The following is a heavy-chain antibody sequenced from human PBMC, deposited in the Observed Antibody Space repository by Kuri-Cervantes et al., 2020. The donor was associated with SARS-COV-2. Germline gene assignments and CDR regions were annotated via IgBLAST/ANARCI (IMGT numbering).Heavy chain of an antibody. CDR3: ARSTLPAARYNWFDP. V-gene: IGHV4-30-4*01. D-gene: IGHD2-2*01. CDR2: IYYSGST. J-gene: IGHJ5*02. Sequence: LRLSCTVSGGSISSGDYYWSWIRQPPGKGLEWIGYIYYSGSTYYNPSLKSRVTISVDTSKNQFSLKLSSVTAADTAVYYCARSTLPAARYNWFDPWGQGTLVTVSS. CDR1: GGSISSGDYY.